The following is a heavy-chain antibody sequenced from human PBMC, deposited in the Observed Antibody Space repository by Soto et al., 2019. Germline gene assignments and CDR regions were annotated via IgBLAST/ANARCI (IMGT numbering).Heavy chain of an antibody. J-gene: IGHJ4*02. Sequence: QITLKESGPTLVKPTQTLTLTCTFSGFSLSTRGVGVGWIRQPPGKALEWLALIYWDDDKRYRPSLKSRLTITKDTSKIQVVFTMTNMDPVHTATCYCALRGVGICSGGTCYPYWGQVSLLTVSS. CDR3: ALRGVGICSGGTCYPY. D-gene: IGHD2-15*01. CDR1: GFSLSTRGVG. CDR2: IYWDDDK. V-gene: IGHV2-5*02.